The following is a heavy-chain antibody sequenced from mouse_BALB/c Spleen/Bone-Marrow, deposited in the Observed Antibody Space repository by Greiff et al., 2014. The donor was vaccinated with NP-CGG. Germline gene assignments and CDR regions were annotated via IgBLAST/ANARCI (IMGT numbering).Heavy chain of an antibody. CDR2: IDPANGNT. V-gene: IGHV14-3*02. Sequence: VHVKQSGAELVKPGASVKLSCTASGLNIKDTYMHWVKQRPEQGLEWIGRIDPANGNTKYDPKFQGKATITADTSSNTAYLQLSSLTSEDTAVYYCATYYYGSSWGFAYWGQGTLVTVSA. D-gene: IGHD1-1*01. CDR1: GLNIKDTY. CDR3: ATYYYGSSWGFAY. J-gene: IGHJ3*01.